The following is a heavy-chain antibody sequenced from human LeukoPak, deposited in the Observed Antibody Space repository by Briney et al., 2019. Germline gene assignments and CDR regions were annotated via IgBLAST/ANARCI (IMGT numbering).Heavy chain of an antibody. V-gene: IGHV3-74*01. J-gene: IGHJ4*02. CDR2: IHSDGSST. D-gene: IGHD6-13*01. Sequence: GGSLRLSCAGSGFTFRSYWMHWVRQAPGKGPVWVSRIHSDGSSTNYADSVKGRFTVSRDNAKSTLFLQMNSLRAEDTAVYYCARGGSSWLDYWGQGNLVTVSS. CDR1: GFTFRSYW. CDR3: ARGGSSWLDY.